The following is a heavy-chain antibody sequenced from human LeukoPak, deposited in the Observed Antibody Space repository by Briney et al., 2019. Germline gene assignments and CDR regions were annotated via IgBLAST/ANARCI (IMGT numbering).Heavy chain of an antibody. CDR1: GFTSDDYA. V-gene: IGHV3-9*02. CDR2: ISWNSGSI. J-gene: IGHJ6*02. Sequence: PGGSLRLSCAASGFTSDDYAMHWVRQAPGKGLEWVSGISWNSGSIGYADSVKGRFTISRDNAKNSLYLQMNSLRAEDTALYYCAKDQAVAGTPDYYYYGMDVWGQGTTVTVSS. D-gene: IGHD6-19*01. CDR3: AKDQAVAGTPDYYYYGMDV.